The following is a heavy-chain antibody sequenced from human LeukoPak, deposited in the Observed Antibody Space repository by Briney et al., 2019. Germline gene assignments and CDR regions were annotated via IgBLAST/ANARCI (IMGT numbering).Heavy chain of an antibody. Sequence: GGSLRLSCAASGFTFSSYAMTWVRQAPGKGLEWVSSISTSGGSTYYADSVRGRFTISRDNSKNTLYLQMNSLRAEDTAVYYCAKILKADVWGSYRFREPPLDAFGIWGQGTMVTVSS. V-gene: IGHV3-23*01. J-gene: IGHJ3*02. CDR2: ISTSGGST. CDR1: GFTFSSYA. D-gene: IGHD3-16*02. CDR3: AKILKADVWGSYRFREPPLDAFGI.